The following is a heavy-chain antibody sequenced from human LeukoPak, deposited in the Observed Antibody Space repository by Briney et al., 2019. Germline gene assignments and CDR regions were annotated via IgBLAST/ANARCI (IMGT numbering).Heavy chain of an antibody. D-gene: IGHD3-16*02. J-gene: IGHJ4*02. CDR3: AKDSRMITFGGVIVRAYY. CDR2: NSWNSGSI. V-gene: IGHV3-9*01. CDR1: GFTFDDYA. Sequence: GRSLRLSCAASGFTFDDYAMHWVRQAPGKGLEWVSGNSWNSGSIGYADSVKGRFTISRDNAKNSLYLQMNSLRAEDTALYYCAKDSRMITFGGVIVRAYYWGQGTLVTVSS.